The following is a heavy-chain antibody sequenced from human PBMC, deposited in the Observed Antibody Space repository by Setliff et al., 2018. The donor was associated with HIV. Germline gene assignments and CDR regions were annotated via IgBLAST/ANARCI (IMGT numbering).Heavy chain of an antibody. V-gene: IGHV1-69*04. D-gene: IGHD2-8*01. J-gene: IGHJ3*02. Sequence: SVKVSCKASGGTFNNYTITWVRQAPGQGLEWMGRIIPILGMTNYAQKSQGRVTITADKSTSTAYMELNSLRSEDTAMYYCARDLGYCTNGACPLTAEGAFDIWGQGTMVTVSS. CDR1: GGTFNNYT. CDR3: ARDLGYCTNGACPLTAEGAFDI. CDR2: IIPILGMT.